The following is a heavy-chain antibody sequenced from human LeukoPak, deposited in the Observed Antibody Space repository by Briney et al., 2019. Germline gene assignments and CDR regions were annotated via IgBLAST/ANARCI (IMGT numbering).Heavy chain of an antibody. V-gene: IGHV3-30*03. D-gene: IGHD7-27*01. CDR3: ARDPNWGSGY. J-gene: IGHJ4*02. Sequence: GGSLRLSCAGSGFTLNNYAMHWVRQAPGKGLEWVAVISYDGINRYYADSMKGRFSISRDNSKNTLSLQMNSLRVDDTAVYYCARDPNWGSGYWGQGTLVTVSS. CDR1: GFTLNNYA. CDR2: ISYDGINR.